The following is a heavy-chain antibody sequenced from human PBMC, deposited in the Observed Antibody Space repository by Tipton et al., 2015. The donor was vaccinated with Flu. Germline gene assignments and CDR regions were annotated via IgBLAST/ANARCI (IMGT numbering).Heavy chain of an antibody. D-gene: IGHD1-26*01. V-gene: IGHV4-38-2*02. CDR2: VYHGGST. J-gene: IGHJ4*02. CDR1: GYSISSGLY. Sequence: GLVKPSETLSLTCTVSGYSISSGLYWGWVRQAKGKGLEWIGSVYHGGSTYYNPSLRSRVTISVDTSKNQFSLKLNSVTAADTAVYYCARNRAYYGDWGQGVLVTVSS. CDR3: ARNRAYYGD.